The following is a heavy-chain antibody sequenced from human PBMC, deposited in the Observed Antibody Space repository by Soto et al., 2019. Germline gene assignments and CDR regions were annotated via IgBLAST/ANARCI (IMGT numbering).Heavy chain of an antibody. D-gene: IGHD6-6*01. CDR3: ARHSWAARGYYYGMDV. CDR1: GYSFTSYW. CDR2: IDPSDSYT. J-gene: IGHJ6*02. V-gene: IGHV5-10-1*01. Sequence: GESLKISCKGSGYSFTSYWISWVRQMPGKGLEWMGRIDPSDSYTNYSPSFQGHVTISADKSISTAYLQWSSLKASDTAMYYCARHSWAARGYYYGMDVWGQGTTVTVS.